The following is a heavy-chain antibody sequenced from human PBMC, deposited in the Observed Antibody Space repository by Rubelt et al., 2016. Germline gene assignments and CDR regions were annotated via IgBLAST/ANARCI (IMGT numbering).Heavy chain of an antibody. V-gene: IGHV1-69*01. J-gene: IGHJ4*02. Sequence: QVQLVQSGAEVKKPGSSVKVSCKASGGTFRSYAISWVRQAPGQGLEWMGGIIPIFGTATDAQKFQGRVTISSDESPGTSYMELSSLRSEDTAVYYCARRQQLGPFDYWGQGTLVTVSS. CDR1: GGTFRSYA. D-gene: IGHD6-13*01. CDR3: ARRQQLGPFDY. CDR2: IIPIFGTA.